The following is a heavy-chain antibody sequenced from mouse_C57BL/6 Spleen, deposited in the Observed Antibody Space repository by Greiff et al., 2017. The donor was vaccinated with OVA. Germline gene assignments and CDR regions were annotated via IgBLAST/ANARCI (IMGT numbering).Heavy chain of an antibody. J-gene: IGHJ4*01. D-gene: IGHD2-3*01. CDR3: AREDIYDGYLYDMDY. CDR2: INPGSGGT. Sequence: QVQLQQSGAELVRPGTSVKVSCKASGYAFTNYLIEWVKQRPGQGLEWIGVINPGSGGTNYNEQFKGKATLTADKSSSTAYMQLSSLTTEDSAVYFCAREDIYDGYLYDMDYWGQGTSVTVSS. CDR1: GYAFTNYL. V-gene: IGHV1-54*01.